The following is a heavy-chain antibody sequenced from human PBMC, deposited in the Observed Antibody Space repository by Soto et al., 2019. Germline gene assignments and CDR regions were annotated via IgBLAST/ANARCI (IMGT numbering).Heavy chain of an antibody. CDR2: ISAYNGNT. J-gene: IGHJ4*02. CDR1: GYTFTSYG. Sequence: SVKVSCKASGYTFTSYGISWVRQAPGQGLEWMGWISAYNGNTNYAQKLQGRVTMTTDTSTSTAYMELRSLRSDDTAVYYCARSPDVEIFGVPDYWGQGTLVTVSS. D-gene: IGHD3-3*01. CDR3: ARSPDVEIFGVPDY. V-gene: IGHV1-18*01.